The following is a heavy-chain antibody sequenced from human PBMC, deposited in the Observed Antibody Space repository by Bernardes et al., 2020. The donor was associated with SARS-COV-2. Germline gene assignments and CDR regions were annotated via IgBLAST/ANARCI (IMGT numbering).Heavy chain of an antibody. CDR1: GYTFTGYY. D-gene: IGHD6-13*01. J-gene: IGHJ5*02. CDR3: SGVAFSSSTNLFDP. V-gene: IGHV1-2*02. Sequence: ASVKVSCKASGYTFTGYYIYWVRQAPGHGLEWMGLVNPNSGVTSYAQKFHGRVTMTSDTSITTAHMELSSLRSDDTAVYYCSGVAFSSSTNLFDPWGQGTLVTVSS. CDR2: VNPNSGVT.